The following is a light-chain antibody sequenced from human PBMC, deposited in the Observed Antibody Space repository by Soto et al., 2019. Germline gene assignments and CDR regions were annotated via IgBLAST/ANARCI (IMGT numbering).Light chain of an antibody. J-gene: IGKJ1*01. Sequence: DIHMTQSPSTLSASVGDRVTITCRASQGIRNDLGWYQQKPGKAPKLLIYAASSLQSGVPSRFSGSGSGTDFTLTISSLQPEDFATYYCQQSYSTPERTFGQGTKVDIK. V-gene: IGKV1-39*01. CDR1: QGIRND. CDR2: AAS. CDR3: QQSYSTPERT.